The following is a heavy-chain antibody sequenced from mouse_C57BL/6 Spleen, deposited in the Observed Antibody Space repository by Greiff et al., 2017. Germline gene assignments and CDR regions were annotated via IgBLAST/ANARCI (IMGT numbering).Heavy chain of an antibody. V-gene: IGHV1-26*01. J-gene: IGHJ1*03. CDR1: GYTFTDYY. CDR2: INPNNGGT. CDR3: GTGHWYFDV. Sequence: EVQRVESGPELVEPGASVKISCKASGYTFTDYYMNWVKQSHGRSLKWIGDINPNNGGTSNNQKFKGKATLTVDKSSSTAYMELRSLTSEDSAVYYCGTGHWYFDVWGTGTTVTVSS.